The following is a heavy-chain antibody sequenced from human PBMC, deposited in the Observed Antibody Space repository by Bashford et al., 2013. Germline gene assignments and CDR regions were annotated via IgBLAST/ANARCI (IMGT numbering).Heavy chain of an antibody. D-gene: IGHD6-19*01. J-gene: IGHJ4*02. CDR3: TTDTWGSGWDYYFDY. CDR2: IKSKTDGGTT. V-gene: IGHV3-15*01. Sequence: VRQAPGKGLEWVGRIKSKTDGGTTDYAAPVKGRFTISRDDSKNTLYLQMNSLKTEDTAVYYCTTDTWGSGWDYYFDYWGQGTLVNRLL.